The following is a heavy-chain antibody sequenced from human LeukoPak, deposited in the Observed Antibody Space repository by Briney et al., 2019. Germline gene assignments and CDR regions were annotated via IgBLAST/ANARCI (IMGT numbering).Heavy chain of an antibody. D-gene: IGHD6-13*01. CDR3: ARLIAADPQLDC. V-gene: IGHV4-59*12. J-gene: IGHJ4*02. CDR2: IYHSGDT. Sequence: SETLSLTCTVSGGSISSYYWSWIRQAPGRGLEWIGYIYHSGDTYSNPSLKGRATVSMDRSKNQFSLNLSSVTAADTAVYYCARLIAADPQLDCWGQGTLVTVSS. CDR1: GGSISSYY.